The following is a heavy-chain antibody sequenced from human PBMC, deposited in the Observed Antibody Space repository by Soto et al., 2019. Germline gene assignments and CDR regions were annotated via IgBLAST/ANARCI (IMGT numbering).Heavy chain of an antibody. CDR3: ARVSGIYYYGMDV. J-gene: IGHJ6*02. D-gene: IGHD3-10*01. V-gene: IGHV4-34*01. CDR2: INHSGST. CDR1: CGSFSGYY. Sequence: QVQLQQWGAGVLKPSETLSLTCAVYCGSFSGYYWSWIRQPPGKVLERIGEINHSGSTNYNPSLKSRVTISVDTSKNQFSLKRSSVTAADTAVYYCARVSGIYYYGMDVWGQGTTVTVSS.